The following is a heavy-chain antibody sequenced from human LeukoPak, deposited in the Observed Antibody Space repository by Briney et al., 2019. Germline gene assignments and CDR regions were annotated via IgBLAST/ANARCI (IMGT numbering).Heavy chain of an antibody. CDR2: IYYSGST. CDR3: ATSPHYYDSSGYTD. V-gene: IGHV4-61*05. D-gene: IGHD3-22*01. J-gene: IGHJ4*02. CDR1: GGSISSSSYY. Sequence: SETLSLTCTVSGGSISSSSYYWGWIRQPPGKGLEWIGYIYYSGSTNYNPSLKSRVTISVDTSKNQFSLKLSSVTAADTAVYYCATSPHYYDSSGYTDWGQGTLVTVSS.